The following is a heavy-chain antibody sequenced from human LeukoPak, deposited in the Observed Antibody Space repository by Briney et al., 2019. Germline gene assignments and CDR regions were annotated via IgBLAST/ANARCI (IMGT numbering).Heavy chain of an antibody. J-gene: IGHJ3*02. CDR1: GFTFSSYG. V-gene: IGHV3-30*02. Sequence: GGSLRLSCAASGFTFSSYGMHWVRQAPGKGLEWVAFIRYDGSNKYYADSVKGRFTISRDNSKNTLYLQMNSLRAEDTAVYYCAKDLKLLWFGELSYDAFDIWGQGTMVTVSS. CDR2: IRYDGSNK. CDR3: AKDLKLLWFGELSYDAFDI. D-gene: IGHD3-10*01.